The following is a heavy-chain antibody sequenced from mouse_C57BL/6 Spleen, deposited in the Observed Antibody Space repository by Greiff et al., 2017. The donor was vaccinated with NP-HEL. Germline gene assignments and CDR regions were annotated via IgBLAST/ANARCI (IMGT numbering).Heavy chain of an antibody. J-gene: IGHJ3*01. Sequence: VQLQQSGAELVRPGASVTLSCKASGYTFTDYEMHWVKQTPVHGLEWIGAIDPETGGTAYNQKFKGKAILTADKSSSTAYMELRSLTSEDSAVYYCTRVSFTTVVPGFAYWGQGTLVTVSA. CDR2: IDPETGGT. CDR3: TRVSFTTVVPGFAY. V-gene: IGHV1-15*01. D-gene: IGHD1-1*01. CDR1: GYTFTDYE.